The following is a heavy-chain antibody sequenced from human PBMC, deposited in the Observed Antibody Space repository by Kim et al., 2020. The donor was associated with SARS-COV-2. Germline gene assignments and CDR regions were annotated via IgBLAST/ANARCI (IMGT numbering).Heavy chain of an antibody. CDR3: ARHELVTGFYPYYFQY. J-gene: IGHJ4*01. D-gene: IGHD3-9*01. V-gene: IGHV4-39*01. Sequence: PSLKSRVTMSVDRSKNQFSLNLRSMTAADTAVYYCARHELVTGFYPYYFQYWGHGTLVTVSS.